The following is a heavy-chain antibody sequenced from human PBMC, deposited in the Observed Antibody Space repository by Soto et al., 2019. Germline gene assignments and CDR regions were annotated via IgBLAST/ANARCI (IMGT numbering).Heavy chain of an antibody. CDR2: IKSKTDGGTT. Sequence: GGSLRLSCAASGFTFSNAWMSWVRQAPGKGLEWVGRIKSKTDGGTTDYAAPVKGRFTISRDDSKNTLYLQMNSLKTEDTAVYYCTTDPAQYCSGGSCYSQYFQHWGQGTLVTVSS. V-gene: IGHV3-15*01. CDR3: TTDPAQYCSGGSCYSQYFQH. J-gene: IGHJ1*01. CDR1: GFTFSNAW. D-gene: IGHD2-15*01.